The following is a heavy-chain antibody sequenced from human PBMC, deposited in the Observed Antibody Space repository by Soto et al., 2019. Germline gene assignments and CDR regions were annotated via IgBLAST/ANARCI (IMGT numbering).Heavy chain of an antibody. CDR3: ARVPITGTIWGWFDP. CDR1: GFTFSSYG. V-gene: IGHV3-33*01. D-gene: IGHD1-7*01. Sequence: QVQLVESGGGVVQPGRSLRLSCAAPGFTFSSYGMHWVRQAPGKGLEWVAVIWYDGSNKYYADSVKGRFTISRDNSKNTLYLQMNSLRAEDTAVYYCARVPITGTIWGWFDPWGQGTLVTVSS. J-gene: IGHJ5*02. CDR2: IWYDGSNK.